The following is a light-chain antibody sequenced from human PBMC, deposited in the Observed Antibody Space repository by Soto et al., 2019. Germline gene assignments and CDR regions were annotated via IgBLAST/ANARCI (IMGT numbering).Light chain of an antibody. CDR1: SSDVGGYNY. Sequence: QSALTQPASVSGSPGQSITISCTGTSSDVGGYNYVSWYQQHPVKAPKLMIYDVSNRPSGVSNRFSGSKSGNTASLTISGLQAEDEADYYCSSHTSSSTVLYVFGTGTKLTVL. CDR2: DVS. CDR3: SSHTSSSTVLYV. V-gene: IGLV2-14*01. J-gene: IGLJ1*01.